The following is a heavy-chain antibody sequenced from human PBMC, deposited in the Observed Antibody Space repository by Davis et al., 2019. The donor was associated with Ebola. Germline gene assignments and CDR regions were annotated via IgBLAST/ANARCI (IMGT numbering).Heavy chain of an antibody. Sequence: MPSETLSLTCAASGGSISTSNWWCWVRPPPGKGLEWIGEINHSGSTNYNPSLKSRVTISVDTSKNQFSLKLSSVTAADTAVYYCARLRYRARGDYSYGMDVWGQGTTVTVSS. V-gene: IGHV4-4*02. J-gene: IGHJ6*02. D-gene: IGHD1-14*01. CDR2: INHSGST. CDR1: GGSISTSNW. CDR3: ARLRYRARGDYSYGMDV.